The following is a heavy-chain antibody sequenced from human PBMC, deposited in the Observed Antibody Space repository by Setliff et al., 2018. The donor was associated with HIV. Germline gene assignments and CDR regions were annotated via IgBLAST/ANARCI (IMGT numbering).Heavy chain of an antibody. V-gene: IGHV4-34*01. CDR2: IDHSGST. CDR1: GGSFNDYY. CDR3: ARGYAGSGRPFDY. Sequence: SETLSLTCAVYGGSFNDYYWTWIRQPPGKGLEWIGEIDHSGSTKYHASLKSRVTISIDTSKNQISLKLSSVTAADTAVYYCARGYAGSGRPFDYWGQGTLVTVSS. J-gene: IGHJ4*02. D-gene: IGHD6-19*01.